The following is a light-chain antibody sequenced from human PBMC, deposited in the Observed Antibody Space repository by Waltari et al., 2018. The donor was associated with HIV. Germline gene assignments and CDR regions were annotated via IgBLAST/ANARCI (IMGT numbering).Light chain of an antibody. J-gene: IGLJ1*01. Sequence: QSAPTQPASVSGSPGQSITISCTGTSSDIGHYKYVSWYQQSPGKAPTLIIYEGSNRPSGVSNRFSGAKSGNTASLTISGLQAEDEADYYCSSYISTTTLFGTGTKVTVL. CDR2: EGS. CDR3: SSYISTTTL. V-gene: IGLV2-14*01. CDR1: SSDIGHYKY.